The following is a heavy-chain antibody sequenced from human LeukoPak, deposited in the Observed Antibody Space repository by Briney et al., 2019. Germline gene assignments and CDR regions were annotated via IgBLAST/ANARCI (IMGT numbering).Heavy chain of an antibody. CDR3: ARDQGTGTQYYYYYMDV. CDR1: GYTFTSYG. Sequence: ASVKGSCKASGYTFTSYGISWVRQAPGQGLEWMGGISAYNGNTNYAQKLQGRVTMTTDTSTSTAYMELRSLRSDDTAVYYCARDQGTGTQYYYYYMDVWGKGTTVTVSS. J-gene: IGHJ6*03. V-gene: IGHV1-18*01. D-gene: IGHD1-7*01. CDR2: ISAYNGNT.